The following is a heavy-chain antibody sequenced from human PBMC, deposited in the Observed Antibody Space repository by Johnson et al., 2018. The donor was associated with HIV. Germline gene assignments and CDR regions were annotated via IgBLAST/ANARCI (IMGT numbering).Heavy chain of an antibody. J-gene: IGHJ3*02. CDR1: GFTLSSYW. CDR2: IKQDESEK. CDR3: ARDASYGDYAFDI. V-gene: IGHV3-7*01. D-gene: IGHD4-17*01. Sequence: VQLVESGGGVVQPGGSLRLSCAASGFTLSSYWMSWVRQAPGKGLEWVANIKQDESEKYYVDSVKGRFTISRDNAKNSLYLQLNSLRAEDTAVYYWARDASYGDYAFDIWGQGTMVTVSS.